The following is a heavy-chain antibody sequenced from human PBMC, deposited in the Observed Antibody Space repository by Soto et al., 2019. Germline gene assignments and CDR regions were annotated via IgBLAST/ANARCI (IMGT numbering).Heavy chain of an antibody. D-gene: IGHD5-12*01. CDR3: AKGSRDGYNSNWFDP. CDR2: ISYDGSNK. CDR1: GFTFRSYG. V-gene: IGHV3-30*18. J-gene: IGHJ5*02. Sequence: QVQLVESGGGVVQPGRSLRLSCAVSGFTFRSYGMHWVRQAPGKGLEWVAVISYDGSNKYYAASVKGRFTISRDNSKNTLYVQMNSLRVEDTAVYYCAKGSRDGYNSNWFDPWGQGTLVTVSS.